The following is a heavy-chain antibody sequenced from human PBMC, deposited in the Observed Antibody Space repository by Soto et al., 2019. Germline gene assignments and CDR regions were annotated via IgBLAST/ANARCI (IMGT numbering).Heavy chain of an antibody. CDR2: IYWDDDK. V-gene: IGHV2-5*02. CDR3: AHRVLRTVFGLVTTTAIYFDF. D-gene: IGHD3-3*01. CDR1: GFSLTTSGVG. J-gene: IGHJ4*02. Sequence: QITLKESGPTVVKPTETLTLTCTFSGFSLTTSGVGVGWVRQSPGKAPEWLALIYWDDDKRYSTSLNSRLIITKDTSKIQLVLTMANVDPADTATYYCAHRVLRTVFGLVTTTAIYFDFWGPGTPVVVSS.